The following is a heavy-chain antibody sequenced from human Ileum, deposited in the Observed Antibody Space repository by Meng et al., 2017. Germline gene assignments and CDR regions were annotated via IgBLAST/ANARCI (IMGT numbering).Heavy chain of an antibody. CDR2: INGGGGLT. J-gene: IGHJ5*01. CDR1: GFAFHYFG. Sequence: EVQVLESGGGLARSGGSLRLSCAASGFAFHYFGMSWVRQAPGKGLEWVALINGGGGLTYYADSVKGRFTISRDNSKNTLHLQMNSLRPDDTATYYCVRGVFDSWGQGTLVTVSS. CDR3: VRGVFDS. V-gene: IGHV3-23*01.